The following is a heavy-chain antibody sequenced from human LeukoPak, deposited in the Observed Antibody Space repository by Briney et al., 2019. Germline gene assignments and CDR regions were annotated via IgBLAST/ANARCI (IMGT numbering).Heavy chain of an antibody. CDR3: ARRGYSSSWYYSYYFDY. CDR2: INHSGST. D-gene: IGHD6-13*01. CDR1: GGSFSGYY. V-gene: IGHV4-34*01. Sequence: PSETLSLTCAVYGGSFSGYYWSWIRQPPGKGLEWIGEINHSGSTNYNPSLKSRVTISVDTSKNQFSLKLSSVTAADTAVYYCARRGYSSSWYYSYYFDYWGQGTLVTVSS. J-gene: IGHJ4*02.